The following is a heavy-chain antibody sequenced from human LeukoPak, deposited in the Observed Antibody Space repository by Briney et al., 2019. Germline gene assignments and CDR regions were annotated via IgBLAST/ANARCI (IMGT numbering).Heavy chain of an antibody. J-gene: IGHJ4*02. CDR2: INPHSGDT. Sequence: ASVKVSCKASGYTFTSYGISWVRQAPGQGLEWMGWINPHSGDTNYAQEFLGRVTLTRDTSISTAYMELTRLKSDDTAVYYCARGLTNDYLQIEYWGQGTLVTVSS. V-gene: IGHV1-2*02. CDR3: ARGLTNDYLQIEY. CDR1: GYTFTSYG. D-gene: IGHD3-16*01.